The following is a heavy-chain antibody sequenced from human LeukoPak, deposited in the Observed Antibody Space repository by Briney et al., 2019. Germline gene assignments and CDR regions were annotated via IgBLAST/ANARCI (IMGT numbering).Heavy chain of an antibody. CDR3: AREENNGYFDY. J-gene: IGHJ4*02. CDR1: GGTFSSYA. Sequence: GASVKVSCKASGGTFSSYAISWVRQAPGPGLEWMGGIIPIFGTANNAQKFQGRVTITADKSTSTAYMELSSLRSEDTAVYYCAREENNGYFDYWGQGTLVTVSS. CDR2: IIPIFGTA. D-gene: IGHD2-8*01. V-gene: IGHV1-69*06.